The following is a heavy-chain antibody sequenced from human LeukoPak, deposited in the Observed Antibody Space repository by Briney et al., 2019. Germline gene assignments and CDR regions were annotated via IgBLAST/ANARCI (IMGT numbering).Heavy chain of an antibody. J-gene: IGHJ2*01. CDR3: ARGVTMIVVVIHDWYFDL. Sequence: SETLSLTCTVSGGSISSGGYYWSWIRQHPGKGLEWIGYIYYSGSTYYNPSLKSRVTISVDTSKNQFSLKLSSVTAADTAVYYCARGVTMIVVVIHDWYFDLWGRGTLVTVSS. V-gene: IGHV4-31*03. CDR2: IYYSGST. CDR1: GGSISSGGYY. D-gene: IGHD3-22*01.